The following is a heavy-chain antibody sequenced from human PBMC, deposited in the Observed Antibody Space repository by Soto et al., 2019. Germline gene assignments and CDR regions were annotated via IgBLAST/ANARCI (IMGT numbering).Heavy chain of an antibody. CDR3: IQSRCGGDCLQSYASYYYYGMDV. V-gene: IGHV2-5*02. CDR1: GFSLSSSGVG. CDR2: IYWDDDK. J-gene: IGHJ6*02. D-gene: IGHD2-21*02. Sequence: SGPTLVNPTQTLTLTCTFSGFSLSSSGVGVGWIRQPPGKALEWLALIYWDDDKRYSPSLRSRLTITKDTSKNQVVLTMTNMDPVDTATYYCIQSRCGGDCLQSYASYYYYGMDVWGQGTTVTVSS.